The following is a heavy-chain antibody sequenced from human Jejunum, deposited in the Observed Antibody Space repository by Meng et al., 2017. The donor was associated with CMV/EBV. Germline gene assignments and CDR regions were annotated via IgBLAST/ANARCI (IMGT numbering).Heavy chain of an antibody. CDR3: ARTDGGNSEGRFDP. J-gene: IGHJ5*02. CDR2: INHSGSA. Sequence: SGYFISSGYYWGWIRQPPGKGLEWIVHINHSGSAYYNPSLRSRVSVSIDTSKNHFSLELHSVTAADTAVYYCARTDGGNSEGRFDPWGQGTLVTVSS. V-gene: IGHV4-38-2*01. CDR1: GYFISSGYY. D-gene: IGHD4-23*01.